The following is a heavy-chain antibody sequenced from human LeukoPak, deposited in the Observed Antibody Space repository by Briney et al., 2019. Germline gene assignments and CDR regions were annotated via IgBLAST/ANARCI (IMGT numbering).Heavy chain of an antibody. D-gene: IGHD3-16*01. CDR1: GGSISSYY. J-gene: IGHJ4*02. CDR3: ATFSWGSFDY. Sequence: SETLSLTCTVSGGSISSYYWSWIRQPPGEGLEWIGYIFYSGSTNYNPSLQSRVTISVDTSKNQFSLKLSSVTAADTAVYYCATFSWGSFDYWGQGTLVTVSS. CDR2: IFYSGST. V-gene: IGHV4-59*01.